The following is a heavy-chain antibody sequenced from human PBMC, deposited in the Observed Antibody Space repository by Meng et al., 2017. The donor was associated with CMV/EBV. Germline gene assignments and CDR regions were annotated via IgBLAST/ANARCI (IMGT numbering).Heavy chain of an antibody. V-gene: IGHV1-8*02. CDR1: GGTFSSYA. D-gene: IGHD5-18*01. Sequence: ASVKVSCKASGGTFSSYAISWVRQAPGQGLEWMGGIIPNSGNTGYAQKFQGRVTMTRNTSISTAYMELSSLRSEDTAVYYCARVLRGYSYGFDYWGQGTLVTVSS. CDR3: ARVLRGYSYGFDY. CDR2: IIPNSGNT. J-gene: IGHJ4*02.